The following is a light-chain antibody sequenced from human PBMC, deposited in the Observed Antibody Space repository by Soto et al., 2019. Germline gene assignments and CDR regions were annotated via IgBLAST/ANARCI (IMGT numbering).Light chain of an antibody. J-gene: IGLJ2*01. CDR3: SSYISSSNVV. V-gene: IGLV2-14*03. Sequence: QSALTQPASVSGSPGQSITISCTGTSSDVGGYNYVSWYQQHPGKAPKLMIHDVTNRPSGVSNRFSGSKSGNTASLTISGLQAEDEADYYCSSYISSSNVVFGGGTKLTVL. CDR1: SSDVGGYNY. CDR2: DVT.